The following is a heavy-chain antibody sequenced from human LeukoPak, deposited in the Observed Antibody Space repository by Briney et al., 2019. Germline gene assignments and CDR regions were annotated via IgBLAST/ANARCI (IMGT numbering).Heavy chain of an antibody. CDR1: GYTFTSYD. CDR3: ARERQLLFDY. D-gene: IGHD2-2*01. CDR2: MNPNSGNT. Sequence: ASVKVSCKASGYTFTSYDINWVRQATGQGLEWMGWMNPNSGNTGYAQKFQGRVTITADESTSTAYMELSSLRSEDTAVYYCARERQLLFDYWGQGTLVTVSS. V-gene: IGHV1-8*01. J-gene: IGHJ4*02.